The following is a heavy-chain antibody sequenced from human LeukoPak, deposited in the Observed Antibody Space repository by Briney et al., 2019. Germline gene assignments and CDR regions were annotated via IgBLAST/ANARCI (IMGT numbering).Heavy chain of an antibody. CDR2: MNPNSGNT. CDR3: TRGSSGRRDN. J-gene: IGHJ4*02. Sequence: ASVKVSCKASGYTFTSCDINWVRQATGQGLERMGWMNPNSGNTGYGQSFQGRITTTRDISIGTAYMELSNLTSEDTAIYYCTRGSSGRRDNWGQGTLVTVSA. CDR1: GYTFTSCD. V-gene: IGHV1-8*01. D-gene: IGHD6-19*01.